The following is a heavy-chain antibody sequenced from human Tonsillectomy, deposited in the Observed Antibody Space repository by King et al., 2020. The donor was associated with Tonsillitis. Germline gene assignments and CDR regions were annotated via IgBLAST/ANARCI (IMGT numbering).Heavy chain of an antibody. D-gene: IGHD2-15*01. CDR3: ARGVFTGGSCYGGFLNY. CDR2: INPNSGGT. J-gene: IGHJ4*02. V-gene: IGHV1-2*02. Sequence: QLVQSGAEVKEPGASVKVSCKTSGYTFTGYYIHWVRQAPGQGLEWMGLINPNSGGTNSAQNFQGRVTMTGDTSISTAYMELNRLTSADTAVYYCARGVFTGGSCYGGFLNYWGQGTLVTVSS. CDR1: GYTFTGYY.